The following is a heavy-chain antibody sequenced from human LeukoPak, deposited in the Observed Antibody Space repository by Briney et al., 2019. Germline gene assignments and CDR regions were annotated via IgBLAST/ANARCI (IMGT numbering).Heavy chain of an antibody. D-gene: IGHD6-19*01. Sequence: AGGSLRLSCATSGFTFTTYWMNWVRQAPGKGLQWVANIKEDGSKTYYVDSVKGRFTISRDNAKDSLYLQMDSLRAEDTGIYYCARGMTVAANWFDPWGQGTLVTVSS. J-gene: IGHJ5*02. CDR3: ARGMTVAANWFDP. CDR2: IKEDGSKT. CDR1: GFTFTTYW. V-gene: IGHV3-7*04.